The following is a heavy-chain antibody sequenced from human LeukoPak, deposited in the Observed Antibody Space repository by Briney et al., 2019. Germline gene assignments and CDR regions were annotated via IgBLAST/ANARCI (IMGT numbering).Heavy chain of an antibody. CDR1: GYTFTSYG. D-gene: IGHD1-26*01. Sequence: ASVKVSCKASGYTFTSYGISWVRQAPGQGLEWMGWSNAGNGNTKYSQEFQGRVTITRDTSASTAYMELSSLRSEDMAVYYCAREGFSGSYVDWGQGTLVTVSS. V-gene: IGHV1-3*02. J-gene: IGHJ4*02. CDR2: SNAGNGNT. CDR3: AREGFSGSYVD.